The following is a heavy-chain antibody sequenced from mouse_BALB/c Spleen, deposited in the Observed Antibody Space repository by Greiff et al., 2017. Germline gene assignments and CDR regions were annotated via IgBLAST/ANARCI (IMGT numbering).Heavy chain of an antibody. D-gene: IGHD1-1*01. J-gene: IGHJ3*01. CDR2: IYPGDGDT. CDR1: GYTFTSYW. Sequence: SGAELARPGASVKLSCKASGYTFTSYWMQWVKQRPGQGLEWIGAIYPGDGDTRYTQKFKGKATFTADTSSNTAYMQLSSLTSEDSAVYYCADYYGGFAYWGQGTLVTVSA. V-gene: IGHV1-87*01. CDR3: ADYYGGFAY.